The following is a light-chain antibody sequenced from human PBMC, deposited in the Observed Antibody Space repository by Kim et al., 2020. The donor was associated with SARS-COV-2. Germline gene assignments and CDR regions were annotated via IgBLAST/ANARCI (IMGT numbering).Light chain of an antibody. CDR3: QKEGKSLLYT. CDR2: GAS. V-gene: IGKV3-20*01. CDR1: QSVSISY. J-gene: IGKJ2*01. Sequence: EIVLTQSPGPLSLSPGERATLSCRASQSVSISYLAWYQQKPGQAPRLLIYGASSRAAGIPDRFSGSGSGTDFTLTISRLEPEDFAVYYCQKEGKSLLYTCGKGTKLEI.